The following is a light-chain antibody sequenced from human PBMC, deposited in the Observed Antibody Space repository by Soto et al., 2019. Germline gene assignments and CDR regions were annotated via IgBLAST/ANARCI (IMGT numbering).Light chain of an antibody. CDR3: QQYSTYPFT. V-gene: IGKV1-5*03. CDR2: KAS. CDR1: QSISSW. J-gene: IGKJ3*01. Sequence: DIQMTQSPSTPSASVGDRVTIACRASQSISSWLAWYQQKPGKAPKLLIYKASSLESGVPSRFSGSGSGTEFTLDISGLQPDDLETYYCQQYSTYPFTFGPGTKVEIK.